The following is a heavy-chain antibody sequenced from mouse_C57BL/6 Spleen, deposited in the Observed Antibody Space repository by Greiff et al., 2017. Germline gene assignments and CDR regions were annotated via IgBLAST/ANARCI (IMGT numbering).Heavy chain of an antibody. CDR2: IYPRDGST. CDR3: ARWAVVADYYAMDY. Sequence: QVQLQQSGPELVKPGASVQLSCKASGYTFTSYDINWVKQRPGQGLEWIGWIYPRDGSTKYNEKFKGKATLTVDTSSSTAYMELHSLTSEDSAVYFCARWAVVADYYAMDYWCQGTSVTVSS. CDR1: GYTFTSYD. J-gene: IGHJ4*01. D-gene: IGHD1-1*01. V-gene: IGHV1-85*01.